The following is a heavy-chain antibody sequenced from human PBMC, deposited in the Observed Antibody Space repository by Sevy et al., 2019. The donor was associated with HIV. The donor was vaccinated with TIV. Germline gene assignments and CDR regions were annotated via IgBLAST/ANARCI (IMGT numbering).Heavy chain of an antibody. CDR2: TNSNSGAI. D-gene: IGHD4-4*01. CDR1: GHTFSDYY. Sequence: ASVKVSCKASGHTFSDYYIQWVRQAPGQGLEWMGWTNSNSGAISYAQKFQGRVTMTSDTSISTVYMELSRLRSDDTAVYYCATEYSYDYWGQGTLVTVSS. CDR3: ATEYSYDY. J-gene: IGHJ4*02. V-gene: IGHV1-2*02.